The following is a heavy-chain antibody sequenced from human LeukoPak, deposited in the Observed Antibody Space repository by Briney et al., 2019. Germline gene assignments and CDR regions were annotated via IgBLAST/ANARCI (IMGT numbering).Heavy chain of an antibody. D-gene: IGHD6-19*01. V-gene: IGHV1-2*02. CDR3: AREPSYSSGCLRG. CDR2: INPNSGGT. J-gene: IGHJ4*02. Sequence: ASVKVSCKASGYTFTGYYMHWVRQAPGQGLEWMGWINPNSGGTNYAQKFQGRVTMTRDTSISTAYMELSRLRSDDTAVYYCAREPSYSSGCLRGWGQGTLITVSS. CDR1: GYTFTGYY.